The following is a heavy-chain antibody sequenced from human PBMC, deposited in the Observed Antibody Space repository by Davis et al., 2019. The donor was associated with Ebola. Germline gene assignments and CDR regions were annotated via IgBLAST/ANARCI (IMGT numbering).Heavy chain of an antibody. CDR3: ATLPDI. Sequence: AASVKVSCKASGYSFSSYSITWVRQAPGQGLEWMGWINTNTGNPTYAKGFTGRFVFSLDTSVNMAYLLINSLKTEDAAVYYCATLPDIWGQGTMVTVSS. J-gene: IGHJ3*02. V-gene: IGHV7-4-1*04. CDR2: INTNTGNP. CDR1: GYSFSSYS.